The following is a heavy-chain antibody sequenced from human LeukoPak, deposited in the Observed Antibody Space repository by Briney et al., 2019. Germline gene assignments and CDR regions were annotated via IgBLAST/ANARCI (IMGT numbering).Heavy chain of an antibody. D-gene: IGHD4-17*01. CDR1: GFTFDDYA. CDR2: ISWNSGSI. V-gene: IGHV3-9*01. Sequence: PGRSLRLSCAASGFTFDDYAMHWVRQAPGKGLEWVSGISWNSGSIGYADSVKGRFTISRDNAKNSLYLQMNNLRAEDTALYYCAKETTVTSRNYNFDYWGQGTLVTVSS. J-gene: IGHJ4*02. CDR3: AKETTVTSRNYNFDY.